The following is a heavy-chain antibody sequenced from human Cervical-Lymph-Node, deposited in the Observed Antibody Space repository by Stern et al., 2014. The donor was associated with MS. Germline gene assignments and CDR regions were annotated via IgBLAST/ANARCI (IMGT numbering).Heavy chain of an antibody. CDR3: AREVGSLGMDV. V-gene: IGHV1-69*14. J-gene: IGHJ6*02. CDR2: ITTIFASD. CDR1: GDTFTSFA. D-gene: IGHD3-16*01. Sequence: VQLVQSGAEVKKPGASVKVSCKASGDTFTSFAISWVRQAPGQGLEWMGGITTIFASDEYTQKSQGSLSITADKSTSKVYMALSSLRVDDADYYDCAREVGSLGMDVWGQGTTVTVSS.